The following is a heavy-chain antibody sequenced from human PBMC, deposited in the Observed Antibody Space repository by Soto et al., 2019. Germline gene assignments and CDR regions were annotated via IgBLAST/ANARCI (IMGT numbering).Heavy chain of an antibody. Sequence: QVQLMESGGGVVQPXRSLRLSCGASGFTFSRDVMHWXXXXPGKGLDWVALTWHDGSDISYGDSVKGRFTISRDNSKNXXXLXXXXXXXXXXXXXXXXXXXXXXXXNYAMDVWGHGTTVIVSS. CDR2: TWHDGSDI. CDR3: XXXXXXXXXNYAMDV. CDR1: GFTFSRDV. V-gene: IGHV3-33*01. J-gene: IGHJ6*02.